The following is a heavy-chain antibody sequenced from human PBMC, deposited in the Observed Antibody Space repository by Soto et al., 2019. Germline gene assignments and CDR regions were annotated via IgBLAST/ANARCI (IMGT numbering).Heavy chain of an antibody. CDR1: GYTFTRYA. D-gene: IGHD5-18*01. CDR2: INAGIGNT. V-gene: IGHV1-3*01. J-gene: IGHJ6*02. CDR3: ARNRDTRSSNYYCYDMDV. Sequence: ASVKVSCKASGYTFTRYAIHWVRQAPGQRLEWVGWINAGIGNTKYSQKFQGRVTITRDTSASTAYMELSSLRSEDTAVYYCARNRDTRSSNYYCYDMDVWGQGTTVTVSS.